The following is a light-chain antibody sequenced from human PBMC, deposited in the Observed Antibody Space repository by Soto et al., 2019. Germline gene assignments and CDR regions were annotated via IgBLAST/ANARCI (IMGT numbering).Light chain of an antibody. CDR3: QSYDSSLSGWV. CDR2: GNS. CDR1: SSNIGAGYD. J-gene: IGLJ3*02. Sequence: QSVLTQPPSVSGAPGQRVTISCTGSSSNIGAGYDVHWYQQLPGTAPKLLIYGNSNRPSGVPDRFSGSKSGTSASLAITWLQAEEEADYYCQSYDSSLSGWVFGGGTKVTVL. V-gene: IGLV1-40*01.